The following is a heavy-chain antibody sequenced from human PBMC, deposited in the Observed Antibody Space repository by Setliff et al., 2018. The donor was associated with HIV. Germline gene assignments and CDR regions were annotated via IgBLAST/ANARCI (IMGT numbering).Heavy chain of an antibody. V-gene: IGHV4-39*01. CDR2: FHYSGST. Sequence: SETLSLTCTVSGGSISSTTYYRGWIRQPPGKGLEWIGSFHYSGSTSYNPSLKSRVAISVDTSKSQFSLKMTSVTAADTAVYYCARGLSVYSYANVYYYHGMDVWGQGTTVTVSS. CDR1: GGSISSTTYY. J-gene: IGHJ6*02. CDR3: ARGLSVYSYANVYYYHGMDV. D-gene: IGHD5-18*01.